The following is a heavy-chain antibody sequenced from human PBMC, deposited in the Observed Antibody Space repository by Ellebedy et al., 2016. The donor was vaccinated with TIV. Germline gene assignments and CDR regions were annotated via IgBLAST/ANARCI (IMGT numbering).Heavy chain of an antibody. V-gene: IGHV3-7*01. CDR1: GFTFSTYW. D-gene: IGHD5-18*01. CDR2: IKQDGSKK. CDR3: ASHVDTSMSY. Sequence: GESLKISXAASGFTFSTYWMSWVRQAPGKGLEWVASIKQDGSKKNYVDSVKGRFTISRDNAKNSLYLQMNSLRAEDTALYYCASHVDTSMSYWGQGTLVTVSS. J-gene: IGHJ4*02.